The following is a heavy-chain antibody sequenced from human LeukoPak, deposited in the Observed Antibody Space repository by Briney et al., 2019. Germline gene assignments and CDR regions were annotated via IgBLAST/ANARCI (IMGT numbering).Heavy chain of an antibody. J-gene: IGHJ4*02. D-gene: IGHD3-22*01. CDR3: AKRGVVIRVILVGFHKEAYYFDS. Sequence: GGSLRLTCAVSGITLSDYGMSWVRQAPGKGLEWVAGISDSGGRTNYADSVKGRFTISRDNPKNTLYLQMNSLRAEDTAVYFCAKRGVVIRVILVGFHKEAYYFDSWGQGALVTVSS. V-gene: IGHV3-23*01. CDR2: ISDSGGRT. CDR1: GITLSDYG.